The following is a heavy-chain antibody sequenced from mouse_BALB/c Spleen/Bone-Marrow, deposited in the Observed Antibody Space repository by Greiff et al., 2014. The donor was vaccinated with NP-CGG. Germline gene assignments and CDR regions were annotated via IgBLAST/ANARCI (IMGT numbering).Heavy chain of an antibody. V-gene: IGHV2-6-2*01. D-gene: IGHD2-2*01. CDR3: ARHERGYPYAMDY. CDR2: IWSDGST. CDR1: GFSLNSYG. J-gene: IGHJ4*01. Sequence: VQLQQSGPDLVAPSQSLSITCTVSGFSLNSYGVHRVRQPPGKGLEWLGVIWSDGSTTYNSALKSRLSISKDNSKSQLFLKMNSLQTDDTAMYYCARHERGYPYAMDYWGQGTSVTVSS.